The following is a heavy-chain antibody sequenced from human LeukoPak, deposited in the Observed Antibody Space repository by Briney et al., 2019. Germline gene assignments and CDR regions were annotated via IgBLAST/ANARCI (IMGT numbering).Heavy chain of an antibody. V-gene: IGHV4-38-2*02. J-gene: IGHJ4*02. D-gene: IGHD3-3*01. Sequence: SETLSLICTVSGYSISSGYYWGWIRQPPGKGLEWIGSIYHSGSTYYNPSLKSRVTISVDTSKNQFSLKLSSVTAADTAVYYCARDWGITIFGVAFYYWGQGTLVTVSS. CDR3: ARDWGITIFGVAFYY. CDR2: IYHSGST. CDR1: GYSISSGYY.